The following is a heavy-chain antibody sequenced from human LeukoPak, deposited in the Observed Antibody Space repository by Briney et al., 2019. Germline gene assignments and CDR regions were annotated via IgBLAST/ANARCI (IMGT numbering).Heavy chain of an antibody. V-gene: IGHV3-30*02. Sequence: PGGSLRLSCATSGFTFSSNGLHWVRQAPGKGLEWMAFIRYDGSNEYYADSVKGRFTISRDNSKNTLYLQMNSQRTEDTAVYYCAKTGYSGSAYGTWYFDYWGQGTLVTVSS. D-gene: IGHD5-12*01. CDR2: IRYDGSNE. J-gene: IGHJ4*02. CDR1: GFTFSSNG. CDR3: AKTGYSGSAYGTWYFDY.